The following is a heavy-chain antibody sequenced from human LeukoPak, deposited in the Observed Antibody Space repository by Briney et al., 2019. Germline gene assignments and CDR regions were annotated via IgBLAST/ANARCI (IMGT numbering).Heavy chain of an antibody. V-gene: IGHV5-51*01. CDR1: GYNFPRHW. D-gene: IGHD2-15*01. CDR3: ARSVGGRDPYAFDV. CDR2: IFPDDSDT. Sequence: GESLKISCATSGYNFPRHWIGWVRQMPGKGLEYVGVIFPDDSDTRYSPSSEGHVTISADTSINTAYLQWRSLQASDTAMYFCARSVGGRDPYAFDVWGQGTMVSVSS. J-gene: IGHJ3*01.